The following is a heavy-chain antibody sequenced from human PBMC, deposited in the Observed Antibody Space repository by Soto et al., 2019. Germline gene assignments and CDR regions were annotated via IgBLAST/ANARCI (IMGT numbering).Heavy chain of an antibody. CDR2: ISYDGSNK. CDR1: GFTFSSYA. D-gene: IGHD4-4*01. Sequence: QVQLVESGGGVVQPGRSLRLSCAASGFTFSSYAMHWVRQAPGKGLEWVAVISYDGSNKYYADSVKGRFTISRDNSKNTLYLQMNSLRAEDTAVYYCARGLPYSNYSAVSDYWGQGTLVTVSS. CDR3: ARGLPYSNYSAVSDY. V-gene: IGHV3-30-3*01. J-gene: IGHJ4*02.